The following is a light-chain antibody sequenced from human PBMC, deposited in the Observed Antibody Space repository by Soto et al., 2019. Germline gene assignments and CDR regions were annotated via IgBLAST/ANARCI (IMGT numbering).Light chain of an antibody. CDR3: SSFSSTNNFVL. CDR1: SSDVGGYNY. J-gene: IGLJ2*01. V-gene: IGLV2-14*01. Sequence: QSALTQPASVSGSPGQSITISCTGSSSDVGGYNYVSWYQQHPGKAPKLIIYEVSNRPSGVSNRFSGSKSGNTASLTISGLQTEDEAEYYCSSFSSTNNFVLFGGGTKVTVL. CDR2: EVS.